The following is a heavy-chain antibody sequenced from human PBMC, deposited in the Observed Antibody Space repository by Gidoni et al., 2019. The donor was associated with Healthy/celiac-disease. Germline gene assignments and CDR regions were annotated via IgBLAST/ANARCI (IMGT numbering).Heavy chain of an antibody. CDR3: ARDGVYGDYDY. V-gene: IGHV2-5*02. J-gene: IGHJ4*02. CDR2: IYWDDDK. Sequence: QITLKESGPTLVKPTQTLTLTCTFSVFSLSTSGVGVGWIRQPPGKALEWLALIYWDDDKRYSPSLKSRLTITKDTSKNQVVLTMTNMDPVDTATYYCARDGVYGDYDYWGQGTLVTVSS. CDR1: VFSLSTSGVG. D-gene: IGHD4-17*01.